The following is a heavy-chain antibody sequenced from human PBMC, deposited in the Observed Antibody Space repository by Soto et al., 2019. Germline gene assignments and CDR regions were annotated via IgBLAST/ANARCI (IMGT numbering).Heavy chain of an antibody. J-gene: IGHJ4*02. V-gene: IGHV1-3*01. CDR1: GYTFTSYA. Sequence: ASVKVSCKGAGYTFTSYAMHWVRQAPGQRLEWMGWINAGNGNTKYSQKFQGRVTFTRDTSASTVYMEVSSLRSEDTAVYYCARPAYYYESSGYYPGDYWGQGTLVTVSS. D-gene: IGHD3-22*01. CDR2: INAGNGNT. CDR3: ARPAYYYESSGYYPGDY.